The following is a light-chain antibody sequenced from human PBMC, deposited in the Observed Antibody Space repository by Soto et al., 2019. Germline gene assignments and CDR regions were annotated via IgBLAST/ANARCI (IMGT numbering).Light chain of an antibody. CDR2: DVY. Sequence: QSALTQPRSASGSPGQSVTISCTGTSSDVGTYNYVSWYQQHPGKAPKLMIFDVYKRPSGVPDRFSGSKSGDTASLTISGLQAEDEADYYCFSYAGYYTLLFGGGTKLTVL. CDR1: SSDVGTYNY. CDR3: FSYAGYYTLL. J-gene: IGLJ2*01. V-gene: IGLV2-11*01.